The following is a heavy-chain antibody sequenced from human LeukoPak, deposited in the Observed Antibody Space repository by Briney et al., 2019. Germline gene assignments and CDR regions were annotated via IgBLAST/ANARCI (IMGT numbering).Heavy chain of an antibody. CDR1: GGSISSHY. CDR2: IYYSGST. CDR3: ARVEYSSSWYPNYYYYYYMDV. Sequence: PSETLSLTCTVSGGSISSHYWSWIRQPPGKGLEWIGYIYYSGSTNYNPSLKGRVTISVDTSKNQFSLKLSSVTAADTAVYYCARVEYSSSWYPNYYYYYYMDVWGKGTTVTVSS. D-gene: IGHD6-13*01. J-gene: IGHJ6*03. V-gene: IGHV4-59*11.